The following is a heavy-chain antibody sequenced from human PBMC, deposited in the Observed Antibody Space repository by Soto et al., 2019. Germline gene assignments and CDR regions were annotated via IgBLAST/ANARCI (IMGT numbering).Heavy chain of an antibody. Sequence: QLQLQESGSGLVKPSQTLSLTCAVSGGSISSGGYSWSWIRQPPGKGLEWIGYIYHSGRTYYNPSLKSRVTISVDRSKTQFSLKLSSVTAADTAVYYCASSHAGSHITAAVHWGQGTLVTVSS. V-gene: IGHV4-30-2*01. CDR2: IYHSGRT. J-gene: IGHJ4*02. D-gene: IGHD6-13*01. CDR3: ASSHAGSHITAAVH. CDR1: GGSISSGGYS.